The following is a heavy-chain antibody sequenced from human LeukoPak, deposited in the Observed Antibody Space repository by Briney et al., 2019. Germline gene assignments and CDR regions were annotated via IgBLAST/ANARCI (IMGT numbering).Heavy chain of an antibody. J-gene: IGHJ4*02. CDR2: ISSSSRYI. V-gene: IGHV3-21*01. CDR3: ARSKRYYDSSGPFDY. CDR1: GFTFSSYS. D-gene: IGHD3-22*01. Sequence: PGGSLRLSCAASGFTFSSYSMNWVRQAPGKGLEWVSSISSSSRYIYYADSVKGRFTISRDNAKNSLYLQMNSLRAEDTAVYYCARSKRYYDSSGPFDYWGQGTLVTVSS.